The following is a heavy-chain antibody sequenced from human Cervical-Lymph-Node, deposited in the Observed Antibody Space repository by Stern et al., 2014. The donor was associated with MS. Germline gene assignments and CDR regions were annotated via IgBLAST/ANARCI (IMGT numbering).Heavy chain of an antibody. V-gene: IGHV4-31*03. CDR3: ASRWSGTYYGQNWFDP. CDR1: GDSITSGGHY. CDR2: IYNSGAT. Sequence: VHLVESGPGLVKPSQTLSLTCTVSGDSITSGGHYWSWIRQHPGKGLEWIGYIYNSGATFYNPYLKGRVTISLDTSKNQFSLQLSSVTAADTAIYYCASRWSGTYYGQNWFDPWGQGILVTVST. J-gene: IGHJ5*02. D-gene: IGHD1-26*01.